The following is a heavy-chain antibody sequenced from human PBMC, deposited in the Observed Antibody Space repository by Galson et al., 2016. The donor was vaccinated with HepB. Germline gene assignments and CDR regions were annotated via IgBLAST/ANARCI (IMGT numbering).Heavy chain of an antibody. CDR2: ISGSGDTT. D-gene: IGHD1-1*01. Sequence: SMRLSCAAAGFNFSAYAMSWVRQAPGKGLEWVSAISGSGDTTYYADPVKARFSISRDNSNNTLYLQMNSLRADDTALYYCAKSSILEQLGSNLDYWGLGTLVTVST. CDR1: GFNFSAYA. J-gene: IGHJ4*02. CDR3: AKSSILEQLGSNLDY. V-gene: IGHV3-23*01.